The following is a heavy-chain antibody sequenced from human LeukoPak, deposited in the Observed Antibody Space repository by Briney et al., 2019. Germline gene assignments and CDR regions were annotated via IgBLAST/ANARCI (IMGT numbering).Heavy chain of an antibody. CDR1: GGSISSSSYY. Sequence: SETLSLTCSLSGGSISSSSYYWGWIRQPPGQGLEWIGSIYYSGSTYYSPSLKSRVTISVDTSKNQFSLKLSSVTAADTAVYYCARHDPPYSNFGAFDIWGQGTMVTVSS. CDR2: IYYSGST. V-gene: IGHV4-39*01. J-gene: IGHJ3*02. CDR3: ARHDPPYSNFGAFDI. D-gene: IGHD4-11*01.